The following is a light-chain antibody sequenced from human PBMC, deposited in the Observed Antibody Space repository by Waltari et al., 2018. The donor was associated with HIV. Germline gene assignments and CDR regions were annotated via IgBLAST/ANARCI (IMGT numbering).Light chain of an antibody. Sequence: QSVLTQPPSVSAAPGQTVTISCSGSSSNIGNHDVSWYQQLPGTAPKLLIYGKKKRPSGTPDRFAGSKSGTSATLGITGLQTGDEADYYCGTWDSSLSAVFGGGTKLTVL. J-gene: IGLJ3*02. CDR2: GKK. CDR3: GTWDSSLSAV. V-gene: IGLV1-51*01. CDR1: SSNIGNHD.